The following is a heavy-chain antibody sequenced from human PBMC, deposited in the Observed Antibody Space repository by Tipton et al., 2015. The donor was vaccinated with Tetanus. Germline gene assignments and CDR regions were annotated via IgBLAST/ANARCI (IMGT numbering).Heavy chain of an antibody. CDR3: GRASGYHYGSGSYYSGEYY. D-gene: IGHD3-10*01. J-gene: IGHJ4*02. V-gene: IGHV1-2*02. CDR1: GYTFTGYY. CDR2: INPNSGGT. Sequence: QLVQSGAEVKKPGASVKVSCKASGYTFTGYYMHWVRQAPGQGLEWMGWINPNSGGTNYAQKFQGRVTMTRDTSISTAYMEVSRLRSDDTAIYYCGRASGYHYGSGSYYSGEYYWCQGTLVTVSS.